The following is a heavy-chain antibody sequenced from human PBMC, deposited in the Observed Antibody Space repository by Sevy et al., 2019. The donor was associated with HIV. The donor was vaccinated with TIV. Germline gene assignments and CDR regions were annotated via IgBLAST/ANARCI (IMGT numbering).Heavy chain of an antibody. J-gene: IGHJ3*01. Sequence: SETLSLTCAISGDSVSRTDVAWNWIRQSPSRGLEWLGRTWYASKWYNDYAISVKSRLTINPDTTRNQVSLHLSSVTPEDTAVYYCARQKNSGFDVWGQGTMVTVSS. D-gene: IGHD6-19*01. V-gene: IGHV6-1*01. CDR2: TWYASKWYN. CDR3: ARQKNSGFDV. CDR1: GDSVSRTDVA.